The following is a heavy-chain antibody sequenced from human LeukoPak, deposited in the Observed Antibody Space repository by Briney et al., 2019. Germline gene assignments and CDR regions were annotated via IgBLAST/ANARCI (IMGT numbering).Heavy chain of an antibody. CDR2: ISGSGGST. Sequence: GGSLRLSCAASGFTFSSYAMSWVRQAPGKGLEWVSAISGSGGSTYYADSVKGRFTISRDNSKNTLYLQMNSLRAEDTAVYYCAKNLALRYYVFWSGPSLDYWGQGTLVTVS. CDR3: AKNLALRYYVFWSGPSLDY. V-gene: IGHV3-23*01. J-gene: IGHJ4*02. CDR1: GFTFSSYA. D-gene: IGHD3-3*01.